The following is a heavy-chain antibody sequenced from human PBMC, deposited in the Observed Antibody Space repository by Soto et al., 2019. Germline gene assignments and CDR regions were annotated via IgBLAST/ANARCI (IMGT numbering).Heavy chain of an antibody. CDR1: GFTLGSYW. CDR3: ARMFSGCYYLDY. CDR2: INQDGSEQ. J-gene: IGHJ4*02. Sequence: EVQLVESGGGVVQPGGFLRLSCAASGFTLGSYWMSWVRQAPDKGLEWVGSINQDGSEQNYVDSVKGRFTFSRDNAKNSLYLQMSSLRAEDTAVYFCARMFSGCYYLDYWGQGTLVTVSS. D-gene: IGHD2-8*01. V-gene: IGHV3-7*05.